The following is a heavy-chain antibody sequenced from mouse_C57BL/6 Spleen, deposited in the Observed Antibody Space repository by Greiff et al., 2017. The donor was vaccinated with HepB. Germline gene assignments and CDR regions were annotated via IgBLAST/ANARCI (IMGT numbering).Heavy chain of an antibody. D-gene: IGHD3-2*02. CDR3: SGQLRVLFAY. J-gene: IGHJ3*01. CDR2: FDPEDGDT. Sequence: EVQLQQSGAELVRPGASVKLSCTASGFNIKNYYMHWVKQRPEQGLEWIGRFDPEDGDTEYAPKFQGKATMTADTSYKTAYLQLSSLTSEATAVYYCSGQLRVLFAYWGQGTLVTVSA. V-gene: IGHV14-1*01. CDR1: GFNIKNYY.